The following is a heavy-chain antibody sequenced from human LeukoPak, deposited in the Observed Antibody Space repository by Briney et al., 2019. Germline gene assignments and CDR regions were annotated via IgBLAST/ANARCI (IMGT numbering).Heavy chain of an antibody. CDR3: AKDQYDILTGYYIPYYYYYYGMDV. J-gene: IGHJ6*02. CDR2: ISYDGSNK. V-gene: IGHV3-30*18. D-gene: IGHD3-9*01. Sequence: GRSLRLSCAASGFTFSSYGMHWVRQAPGKGLEWVAVISYDGSNKYYADSVKGRFTISRDNSKNTLYLQMNSLRAEDTAVYYCAKDQYDILTGYYIPYYYYYYGMDVWGQGTTVTVSS. CDR1: GFTFSSYG.